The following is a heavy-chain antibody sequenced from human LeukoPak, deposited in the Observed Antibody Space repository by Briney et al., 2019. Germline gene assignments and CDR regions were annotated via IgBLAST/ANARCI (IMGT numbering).Heavy chain of an antibody. J-gene: IGHJ1*01. V-gene: IGHV3-30*18. D-gene: IGHD3-22*01. CDR1: GFTFSSYD. CDR3: AKVGYSSGYYYAQAEYFQH. Sequence: PGGSLRLSCAASGFTFSSYDMHWVRQAPGKGLEWVAIISYDGSNKYYADSVKGRFTISRDNSKNTLYLQMNSLRAEDTAVYYCAKVGYSSGYYYAQAEYFQHWGQGTLVTVSS. CDR2: ISYDGSNK.